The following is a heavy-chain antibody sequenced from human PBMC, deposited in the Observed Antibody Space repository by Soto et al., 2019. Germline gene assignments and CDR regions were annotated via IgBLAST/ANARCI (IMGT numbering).Heavy chain of an antibody. Sequence: SETLSLTCTVSGGSISSYYWSWIRQPPGKGLEWIGYIYYSGSTNYNPSLKSRVTISVDTSKNQFSLKLSSVTAADTAVYYCARSTYDFWSGYHTYYFDYWGQGTLVTVSS. CDR3: ARSTYDFWSGYHTYYFDY. D-gene: IGHD3-3*01. V-gene: IGHV4-59*01. CDR2: IYYSGST. CDR1: GGSISSYY. J-gene: IGHJ4*02.